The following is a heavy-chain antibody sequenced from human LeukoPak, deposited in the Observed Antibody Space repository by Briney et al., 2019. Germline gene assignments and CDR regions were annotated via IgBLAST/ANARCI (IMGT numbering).Heavy chain of an antibody. D-gene: IGHD6-13*01. CDR3: ARDRGSSYVYYFDY. Sequence: GGSLRLSCAASGFTFRSYSMNWVRQAPGKGLEWVSSISSSSSYIYYADSVKGRFTISRDNAKNSLYLQMNSLRAEDTAVYYCARDRGSSYVYYFDYWGQGTLVTVSS. CDR2: ISSSSSYI. V-gene: IGHV3-21*01. CDR1: GFTFRSYS. J-gene: IGHJ4*02.